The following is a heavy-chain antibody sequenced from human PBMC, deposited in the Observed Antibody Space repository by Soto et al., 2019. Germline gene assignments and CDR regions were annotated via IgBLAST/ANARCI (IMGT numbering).Heavy chain of an antibody. CDR3: ARDCTYYYGSGSYRRYYGMDV. CDR2: INHSGST. V-gene: IGHV4-34*01. J-gene: IGHJ6*02. Sequence: SETLSLTCAAYGGSFSGYYWSWIRQPPWKGLEWIGEINHSGSTNYNPSLKSRVTISVDTSKNQFSLKLSSVTAADTALYYCARDCTYYYGSGSYRRYYGMDVWGQGTTVTVSS. CDR1: GGSFSGYY. D-gene: IGHD3-10*01.